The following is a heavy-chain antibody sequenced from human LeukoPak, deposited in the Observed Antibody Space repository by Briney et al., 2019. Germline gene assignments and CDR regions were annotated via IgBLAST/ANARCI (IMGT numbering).Heavy chain of an antibody. CDR2: INHSGSA. V-gene: IGHV4-34*01. Sequence: SEPLSLPCAVYGGSFIGYYWSWIRRPPGKGLEWTGEINHSGSANYNPSLKSRVTISVDTSKNQFSLKLSSVTAADTAVYYCARKGTYDYVWGSYRPNYNWFDPWGQGTLVTVSS. J-gene: IGHJ5*02. CDR1: GGSFIGYY. D-gene: IGHD3-16*02. CDR3: ARKGTYDYVWGSYRPNYNWFDP.